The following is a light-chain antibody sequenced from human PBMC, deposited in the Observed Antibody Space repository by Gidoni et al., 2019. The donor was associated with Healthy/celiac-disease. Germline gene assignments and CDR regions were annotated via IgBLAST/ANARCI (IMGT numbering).Light chain of an antibody. CDR3: QQRSNWPFT. CDR1: QSVSSY. J-gene: IGKJ3*01. V-gene: IGKV3-11*01. CDR2: DAS. Sequence: EIVLTQSPATLSLSPGERATLSCRASQSVSSYLAWYQQKPGQAPRRLIYDASNRATGIPARFSGSGSGTDFTLTISSLEPEDFAVYYCQQRSNWPFTFGPETKVEIK.